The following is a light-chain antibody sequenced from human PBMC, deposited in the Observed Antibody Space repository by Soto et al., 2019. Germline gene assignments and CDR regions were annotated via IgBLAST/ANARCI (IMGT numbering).Light chain of an antibody. Sequence: ELVVTQSPATLSVSPGERVTLSCRTSQDVSSKLAWYQQKAGQAPSLLIYDASTRATGTPARFSGNGSGTEFTLAVSSLQSEDYAVYFCQQYIRWPLTFGGGTKVEIK. J-gene: IGKJ4*01. CDR2: DAS. CDR1: QDVSSK. CDR3: QQYIRWPLT. V-gene: IGKV3D-15*01.